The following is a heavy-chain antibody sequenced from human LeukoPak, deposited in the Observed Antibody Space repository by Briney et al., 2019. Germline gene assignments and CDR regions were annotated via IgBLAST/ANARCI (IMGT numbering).Heavy chain of an antibody. D-gene: IGHD3-22*01. CDR3: ARDSLYYDSSGYYYGFDY. CDR2: IYYSGST. J-gene: IGHJ4*02. CDR1: GGSISSSSYY. Sequence: KPSETLSLTCTVSGGSISSSSYYWGWIRQPPGKGLEWIGSIYYSGSTYYNPSLKSRVTISVDTSKNQFSLKLSSVTAADTAVYYCARDSLYYDSSGYYYGFDYWGQGTLVTVSS. V-gene: IGHV4-39*07.